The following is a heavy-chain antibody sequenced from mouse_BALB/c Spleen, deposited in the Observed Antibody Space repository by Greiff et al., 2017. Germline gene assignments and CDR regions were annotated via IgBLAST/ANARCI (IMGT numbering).Heavy chain of an antibody. CDR3: ARWEYGKYVSYWDFDV. Sequence: EVHLVESGPRLVKPSQTLSLTCSVTGDSITSGYWNWVRKFPGNKLEYMGYISYSGSTYYNPSLKSRISITRDTSKNQYYLQLNSVNTEDTATYYCARWEYGKYVSYWDFDVWGAGTTVTVSA. CDR2: ISYSGST. J-gene: IGHJ1*01. D-gene: IGHD2-10*02. V-gene: IGHV3-8*02. CDR1: GDSITSGY.